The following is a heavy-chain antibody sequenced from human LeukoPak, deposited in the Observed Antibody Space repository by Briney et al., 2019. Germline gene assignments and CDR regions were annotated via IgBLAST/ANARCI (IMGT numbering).Heavy chain of an antibody. D-gene: IGHD3-22*01. V-gene: IGHV4-31*03. J-gene: IGHJ4*02. CDR2: IYYTGST. CDR1: GGSISSGGYY. CDR3: AREGNYYDSSGYLDY. Sequence: SETLSLTRTVSGGSISSGGYYWSWIRQHPGKGLEWIGYIYYTGSTYYNPSLKSRVIISVDTSKNQFSLKLSSVTAADTAVYYCAREGNYYDSSGYLDYWGQGTLVTVSS.